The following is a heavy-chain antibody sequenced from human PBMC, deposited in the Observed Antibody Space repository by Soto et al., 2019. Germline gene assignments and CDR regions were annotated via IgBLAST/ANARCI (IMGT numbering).Heavy chain of an antibody. Sequence: GGSLRLSCAASGFTFSSYSMNWVRQAPGKGLEWVSSISSSSSYIYYADSVKGRFTISRDNAKNSLYLQMNSLRAEDTAVYYSARAQLLLPPDAFDIWGQGTMVTVSS. D-gene: IGHD2-2*01. CDR3: ARAQLLLPPDAFDI. J-gene: IGHJ3*02. V-gene: IGHV3-21*01. CDR2: ISSSSSYI. CDR1: GFTFSSYS.